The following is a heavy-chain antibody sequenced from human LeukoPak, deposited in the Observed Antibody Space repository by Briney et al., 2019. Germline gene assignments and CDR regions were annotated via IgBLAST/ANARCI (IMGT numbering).Heavy chain of an antibody. CDR1: GGSISSGGYY. D-gene: IGHD3-3*01. CDR2: IYTSGST. V-gene: IGHV4-61*02. Sequence: PSETLSLTCTVSGGSISSGGYYWSWIRQPAGKGLEWIGRIYTSGSTNYNPSLKSRVTMSVDTSKNQFSLKLSSVTAADTAVYYCARDWSLDAFDIWGQGTMVTVSS. CDR3: ARDWSLDAFDI. J-gene: IGHJ3*02.